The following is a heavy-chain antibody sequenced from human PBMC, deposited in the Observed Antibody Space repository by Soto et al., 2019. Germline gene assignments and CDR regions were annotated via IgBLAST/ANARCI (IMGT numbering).Heavy chain of an antibody. CDR1: GGSISSYY. CDR2: IYYSGST. V-gene: IGHV4-59*01. J-gene: IGHJ5*02. CDR3: ARDSGYKKEGLYNRFDP. D-gene: IGHD5-12*01. Sequence: SETLSLTCTVSGGSISSYYWSWIRQPPGKGLEWIGYIYYSGSTNYNPSLKSRVTISVDTSKNQFSLKLSSVTAADTAVYYCARDSGYKKEGLYNRFDPWGQGTLVTVSS.